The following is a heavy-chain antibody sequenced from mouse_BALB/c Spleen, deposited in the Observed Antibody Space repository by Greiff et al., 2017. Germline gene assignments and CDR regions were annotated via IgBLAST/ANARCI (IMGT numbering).Heavy chain of an antibody. CDR1: GFNINDYY. CDR2: IDPANGNT. V-gene: IGHV14-3*02. CDR3: AGVYLFAY. Sequence: VQLQQSGAELVKPGASVKLSCKASGFNINDYYMHWVKQRPEQGLEWIGRIDPANGNTKYDPKFQGKATITADTSSNTAYLQLSSLTSEDTAVYYCAGVYLFAYWGQGTLVTVSA. J-gene: IGHJ3*01.